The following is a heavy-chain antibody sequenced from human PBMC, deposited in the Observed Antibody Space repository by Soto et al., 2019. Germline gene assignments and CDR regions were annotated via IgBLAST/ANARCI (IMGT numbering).Heavy chain of an antibody. CDR1: GGSISSGGYY. D-gene: IGHD1-26*01. J-gene: IGHJ4*02. V-gene: IGHV4-31*03. Sequence: SETLSLTCTVSGGSISSGGYYWSWIRQHPGKGLEWIGYIYYSGSTYYNPSLKSRVTISVDTSKNQFSLKLSSVTAADTAVYYCARDTLFFAPGGGGPVPRYYFDYWGQGTLVTVSS. CDR2: IYYSGST. CDR3: ARDTLFFAPGGGGPVPRYYFDY.